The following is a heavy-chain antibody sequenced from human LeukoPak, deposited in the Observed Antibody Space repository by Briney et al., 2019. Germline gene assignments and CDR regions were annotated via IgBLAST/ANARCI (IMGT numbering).Heavy chain of an antibody. D-gene: IGHD1-1*01. CDR1: GYTFTGYY. CDR2: INPNSGGT. Sequence: ASVKVSCKASGYTFTGYYMHWVRQAPGQGLEWMGWINPNSGGTNYAQKFQGRVTMTRDTSISTAYMELSRLRSDDTAVYYCARALVQLERLLSHEEDAFDIWGQGTMVTVSS. CDR3: ARALVQLERLLSHEEDAFDI. J-gene: IGHJ3*02. V-gene: IGHV1-2*02.